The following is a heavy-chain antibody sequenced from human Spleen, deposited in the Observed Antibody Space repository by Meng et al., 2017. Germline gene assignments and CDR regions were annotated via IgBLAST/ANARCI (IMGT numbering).Heavy chain of an antibody. V-gene: IGHV3-74*01. CDR1: GFTFSSYW. D-gene: IGHD6-19*01. Sequence: GESLKISCAASGFTFSSYWMHWVRQAPGKGLVWVSRINSDGSSTSYADSVKGRFTISRDNAKNRLYLQMNSLRAEDTAVYYCARVHSSGYAFDIWSQGTMVTVSS. CDR3: ARVHSSGYAFDI. CDR2: INSDGSST. J-gene: IGHJ3*02.